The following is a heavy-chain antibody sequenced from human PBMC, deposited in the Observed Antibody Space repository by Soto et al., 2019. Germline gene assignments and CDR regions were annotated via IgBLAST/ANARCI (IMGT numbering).Heavy chain of an antibody. Sequence: WXSGKVCCKGSGYTFTSYYMHWVRQAPGQGLEWMGIINPSGGSTSYAQKFQGRVTMTRDTSTSTVYMELSSLRSEDTAVYYCARDRGVGATSWFDPWGQGTLVTVSS. D-gene: IGHD1-26*01. CDR1: GYTFTSYY. CDR3: ARDRGVGATSWFDP. J-gene: IGHJ5*02. V-gene: IGHV1-46*01. CDR2: INPSGGST.